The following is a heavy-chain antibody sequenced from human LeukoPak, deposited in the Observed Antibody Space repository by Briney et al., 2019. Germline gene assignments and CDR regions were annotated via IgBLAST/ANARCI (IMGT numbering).Heavy chain of an antibody. CDR2: SKSKTDGGTT. Sequence: GGSLRLSCAASGFTFTNAWMSWVRQAPGKGLEWVGRSKSKTDGGTTDYAAPVKGRFTISRDDSKNTVYLQMNSLKTEDTAVYYCARRTSYARCFDYWGQGTLVTVSS. V-gene: IGHV3-15*01. CDR1: GFTFTNAW. J-gene: IGHJ4*02. D-gene: IGHD1-14*01. CDR3: ARRTSYARCFDY.